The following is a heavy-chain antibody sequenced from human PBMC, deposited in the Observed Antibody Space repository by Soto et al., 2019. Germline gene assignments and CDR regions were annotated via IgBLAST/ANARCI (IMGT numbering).Heavy chain of an antibody. CDR3: ANSWTTLTTGFDF. Sequence: GGSLRLSCVASGFTFSNYAMHWVRQAPGKGLGWVAVISSDGSEKYYLDSVRDRFTISRDNSKNTLYLQMNNLRPEDTAMYYCANSWTTLTTGFDFWGQGAPVTVSS. D-gene: IGHD4-17*01. CDR1: GFTFSNYA. CDR2: ISSDGSEK. J-gene: IGHJ4*02. V-gene: IGHV3-30*18.